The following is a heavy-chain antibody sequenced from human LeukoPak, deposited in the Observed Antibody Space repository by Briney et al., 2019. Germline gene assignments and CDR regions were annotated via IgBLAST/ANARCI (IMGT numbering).Heavy chain of an antibody. CDR3: ASSNIKRFLEWLDSFDY. V-gene: IGHV1-69*05. Sequence: ASVKVSCKASGGTFSSYAISWVRQAPGQGLGWMGGIIPILGTANYAQKFQGRVTITTDESTSTAYMELSSLRSEDTAVYYCASSNIKRFLEWLDSFDYWGQGTLVTVSS. CDR1: GGTFSSYA. CDR2: IIPILGTA. J-gene: IGHJ4*02. D-gene: IGHD3-3*01.